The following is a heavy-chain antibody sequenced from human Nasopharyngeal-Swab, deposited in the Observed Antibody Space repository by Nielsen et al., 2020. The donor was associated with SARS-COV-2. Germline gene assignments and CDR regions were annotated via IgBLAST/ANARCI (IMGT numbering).Heavy chain of an antibody. Sequence: VRQAPGQGLEWMGIINPSGGSTSYAQKFQGRVTTTRDTSTSTVYMELSSLRSEDTAVYYCAREDYYDSSGYPPYYYYGMDVWGQGTTVTVSS. V-gene: IGHV1-46*01. D-gene: IGHD3-22*01. J-gene: IGHJ6*02. CDR2: INPSGGST. CDR3: AREDYYDSSGYPPYYYYGMDV.